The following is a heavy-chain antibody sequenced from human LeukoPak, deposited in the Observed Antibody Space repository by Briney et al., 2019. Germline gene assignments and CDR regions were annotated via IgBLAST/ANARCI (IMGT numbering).Heavy chain of an antibody. V-gene: IGHV3-7*01. Sequence: AGGSLRLSCAASGFTFSSYWMSWVRQAPGKGLEWVANIKQDGSEKYYVDSVKGRFTISRDNAKNSLYLQMNSLRAEDTAVYYCARLICIAAAGIFWFDPCGQGTLATVSS. J-gene: IGHJ5*02. CDR3: ARLICIAAAGIFWFDP. D-gene: IGHD6-13*01. CDR1: GFTFSSYW. CDR2: IKQDGSEK.